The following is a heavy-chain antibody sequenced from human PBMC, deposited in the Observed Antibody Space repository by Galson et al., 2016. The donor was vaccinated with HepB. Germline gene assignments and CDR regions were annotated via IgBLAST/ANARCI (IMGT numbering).Heavy chain of an antibody. CDR1: GFTFSSYS. J-gene: IGHJ4*02. CDR3: AKDTTKGWGSEDY. CDR2: ISWNSGGR. Sequence: SLRLSCAASGFTFSSYSMAWVRQAPGKGLEWVSGISWNSGGRDYADSVKGRFTISRDNAKNSLYLHMNSLRVEDTAMYFCAKDTTKGWGSEDYWGQGTLVTVSS. V-gene: IGHV3-9*01. D-gene: IGHD3-16*01.